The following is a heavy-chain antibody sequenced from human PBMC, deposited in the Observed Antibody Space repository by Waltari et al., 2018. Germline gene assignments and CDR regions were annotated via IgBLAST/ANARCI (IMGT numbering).Heavy chain of an antibody. CDR3: TREHGAVAGSYFFFGMDV. J-gene: IGHJ6*02. CDR2: VNSDGSST. CDR1: GFTFRNYW. Sequence: LIQPGGSLRLSCEGSGFTFRNYWMHWVFQAPGKGLAWVARVNSDGSSTFYAESVKGRFTVSRDSARNTLLLQMNSLRLEDTAVYFCTREHGAVAGSYFFFGMDVWGQGTTVTVSS. D-gene: IGHD6-19*01. V-gene: IGHV3-74*01.